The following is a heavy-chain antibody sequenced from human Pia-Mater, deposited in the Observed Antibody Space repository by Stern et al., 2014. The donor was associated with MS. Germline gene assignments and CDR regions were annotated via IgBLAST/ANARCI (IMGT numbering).Heavy chain of an antibody. Sequence: QVQLQESGPGLVKPSETLSLTCTVSGGSISSSSYYWGWIRQPPGKGLEWIGSIYYSGSTYYNPALKSRVTISVDTSNNQSSLKRGSVTAADTAVYYCDGYASWVDYWGQGTLVTVSS. J-gene: IGHJ4*02. CDR2: IYYSGST. CDR1: GGSISSSSYY. CDR3: DGYASWVDY. D-gene: IGHD5-18*01. V-gene: IGHV4-39*01.